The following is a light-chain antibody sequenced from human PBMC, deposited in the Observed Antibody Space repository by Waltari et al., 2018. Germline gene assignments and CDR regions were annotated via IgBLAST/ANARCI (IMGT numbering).Light chain of an antibody. CDR2: GAS. V-gene: IGKV3-15*01. CDR3: QQSYSFPET. CDR1: QGVSSH. J-gene: IGKJ3*01. Sequence: EIVMTQSPAILSVSPGESATLSCRASQGVSSHLAWYQQKPGQAPRLLIYGASTRATGVPVRFSGSGSGTEFTLTISSLQSEDFATYYCQQSYSFPETFGPGTKVDV.